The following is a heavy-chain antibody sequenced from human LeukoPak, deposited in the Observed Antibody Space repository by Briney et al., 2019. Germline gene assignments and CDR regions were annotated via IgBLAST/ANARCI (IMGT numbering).Heavy chain of an antibody. D-gene: IGHD4-17*01. V-gene: IGHV1-69*13. CDR2: IIPIFGTA. CDR3: ARSDDYGDYCLVY. CDR1: GGTFSSYA. Sequence: SVKVSCKASGGTFSSYAISWVRQAPGQGLEWMGGIIPIFGTANYAQKFQGRVTVTADESTSTAYMELSSLRSEDTAVYYCARSDDYGDYCLVYWGQGTLVTVS. J-gene: IGHJ4*02.